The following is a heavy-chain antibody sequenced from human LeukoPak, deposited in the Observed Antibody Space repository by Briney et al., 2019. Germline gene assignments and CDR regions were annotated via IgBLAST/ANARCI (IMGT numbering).Heavy chain of an antibody. CDR2: IYYSGST. CDR3: ARLSLHSYEAYYYMDV. Sequence: SSETLSLTCTVSGGSISSSSYYWGWIRQPPGKGLEWIGSIYYSGSTYYNPSLKSRVTISVDTSKNQFSLKLSSVTAADTAVYYCARLSLHSYEAYYYMDVWGKGTTVTVSS. D-gene: IGHD5-12*01. V-gene: IGHV4-39*01. J-gene: IGHJ6*03. CDR1: GGSISSSSYY.